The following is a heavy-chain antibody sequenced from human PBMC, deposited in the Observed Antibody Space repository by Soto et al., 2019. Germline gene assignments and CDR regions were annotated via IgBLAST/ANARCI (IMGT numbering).Heavy chain of an antibody. D-gene: IGHD1-7*01. CDR2: IIPIFGTA. CDR1: GGTFSSYA. V-gene: IGHV1-69*12. Sequence: QVQLVQSGAEVKKPGSSVKVSCKASGGTFSSYAISWVRQAPGQGLEWMGGIIPIFGTANYAQKFQGRVTVTADESTXXAXMXXSSLRSEDTAVYYCARDHHNWHYPVPGDYYYAMDVWGQGTTVTVSS. CDR3: ARDHHNWHYPVPGDYYYAMDV. J-gene: IGHJ6*02.